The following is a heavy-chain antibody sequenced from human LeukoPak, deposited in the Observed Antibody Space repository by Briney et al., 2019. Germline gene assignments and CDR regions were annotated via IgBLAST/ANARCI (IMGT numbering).Heavy chain of an antibody. Sequence: PSGTLSLTCAVYGGPSSGYYWSWIRQPPGKGLEWIGVFNHRGRTNTQPSLKTRVTKSVATPKNPCSLKLSSVTAADTAVYYCARGPYCSSTSCQLSLRWFDPWGQGTLVTVSS. J-gene: IGHJ5*02. CDR2: FNHRGRT. CDR3: ARGPYCSSTSCQLSLRWFDP. V-gene: IGHV4-34*01. D-gene: IGHD2-2*01. CDR1: GGPSSGYY.